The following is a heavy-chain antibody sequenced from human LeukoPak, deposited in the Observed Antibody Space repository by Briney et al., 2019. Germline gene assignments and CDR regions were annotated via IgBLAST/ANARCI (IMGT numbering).Heavy chain of an antibody. V-gene: IGHV3-30*02. CDR1: GSIFSSYA. CDR2: IWYNGSNK. J-gene: IGHJ4*02. Sequence: GGSLRLSCAASGSIFSSYAMHWVRQAPGKGLEWVALIWYNGSNKYYADSLKGRFTISRDNSKNTLYLQMNSLRAEDTAVYYCAKDRSSSWSLDYWGQGTLVTVSS. CDR3: AKDRSSSWSLDY. D-gene: IGHD6-13*01.